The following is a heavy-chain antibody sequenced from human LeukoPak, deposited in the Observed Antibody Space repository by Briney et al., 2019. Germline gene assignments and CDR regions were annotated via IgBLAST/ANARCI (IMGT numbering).Heavy chain of an antibody. Sequence: GGSLRLSCAASGFTFSSYAMSWVRQAPGKGLEWVSAISGSGGSTYYADSVKGRFTISRDNSKNTLYLQMDSLRAEDTAVYYCAASSGSYPSSPISNWFDPWGQGTLVTVSS. CDR3: AASSGSYPSSPISNWFDP. V-gene: IGHV3-23*01. D-gene: IGHD3-10*01. CDR2: ISGSGGST. J-gene: IGHJ5*02. CDR1: GFTFSSYA.